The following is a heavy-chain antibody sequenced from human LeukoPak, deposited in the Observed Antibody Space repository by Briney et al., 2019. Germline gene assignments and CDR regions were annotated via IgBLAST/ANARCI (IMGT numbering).Heavy chain of an antibody. Sequence: SETLSLTCTVSGGSIYSYYWSWIRQSPGEGLGWIGSIYYSGNTYYNPSLKSRVTISVDTSKNQFSLKLSSVTAADTAVYYCARRPGYCSGDTCYFYFDYWGQGALVTVSS. CDR2: IYYSGNT. V-gene: IGHV4-59*05. D-gene: IGHD2-15*01. CDR3: ARRPGYCSGDTCYFYFDY. CDR1: GGSIYSYY. J-gene: IGHJ4*02.